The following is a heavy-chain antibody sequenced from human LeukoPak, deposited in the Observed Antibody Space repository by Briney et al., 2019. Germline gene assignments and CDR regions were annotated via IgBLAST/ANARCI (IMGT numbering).Heavy chain of an antibody. CDR3: ARDPVDGYSLFDY. D-gene: IGHD5-18*01. CDR2: IMSSNGGI. CDR1: GYTLTDHH. J-gene: IGHJ4*02. V-gene: IGHV1-2*02. Sequence: ASVKVSCKASGYTLTDHHVSWVRQAPGQGLEWMGWIMSSNGGIKYAQEFQGRVTMTRDTSINTAYLELSRLRSDDTAIYYCARDPVDGYSLFDYWGQGTLVTVSS.